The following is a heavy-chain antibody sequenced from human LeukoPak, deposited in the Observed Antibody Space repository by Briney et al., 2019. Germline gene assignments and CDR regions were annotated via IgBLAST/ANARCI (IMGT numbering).Heavy chain of an antibody. CDR2: ISGFGGST. Sequence: GGSLRLSCAASGFTFYTSAMTRVRQAPGKGLEWVSTISGFGGSTFYADSVKGRFTISRDNARNTLYLQMNSLRAEDTAVYFCAKAGHYSHFDYWGQGTLVTVSS. D-gene: IGHD3-22*01. J-gene: IGHJ4*02. CDR1: GFTFYTSA. CDR3: AKAGHYSHFDY. V-gene: IGHV3-23*01.